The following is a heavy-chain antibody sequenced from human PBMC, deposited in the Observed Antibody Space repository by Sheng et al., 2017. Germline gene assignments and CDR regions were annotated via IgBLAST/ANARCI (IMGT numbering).Heavy chain of an antibody. J-gene: IGHJ5*02. Sequence: QVQLVQSGAEMKKPGASVKVSCKASGYTFTGYYMHWVRQAPGQGLEWMGRINPNSGGTNYAQKFQGRVTMTRDTSISTAYMELSRLRSDDTAVYYCAREQYYYGSGTYNWFDPWGQGNPGHRLL. V-gene: IGHV1-2*06. CDR2: INPNSGGT. CDR1: GYTFTGYY. CDR3: AREQYYYGSGTYNWFDP. D-gene: IGHD3-10*01.